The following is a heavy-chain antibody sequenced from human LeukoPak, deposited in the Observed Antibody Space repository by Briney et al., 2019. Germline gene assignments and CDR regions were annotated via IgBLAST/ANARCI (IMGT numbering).Heavy chain of an antibody. CDR1: GGSFSGYY. V-gene: IGHV4-34*01. Sequence: SETLSLTCAVYGGSFSGYYWSWIRQPPGKGLEWIGEINHSGSTNYNPSLKSRVTISVDTSKNQFSLKLSSVTAADTAVYYCARWLWSGGDAFDIWGQGTMVTVSS. D-gene: IGHD3-10*01. CDR3: ARWLWSGGDAFDI. J-gene: IGHJ3*02. CDR2: INHSGST.